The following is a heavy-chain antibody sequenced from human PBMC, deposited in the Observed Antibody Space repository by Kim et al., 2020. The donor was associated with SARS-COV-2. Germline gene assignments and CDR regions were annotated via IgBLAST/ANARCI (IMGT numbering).Heavy chain of an antibody. CDR1: GFTFSSYG. J-gene: IGHJ6*02. CDR3: ARDLHYYGGYYYYGMDV. D-gene: IGHD3-10*01. V-gene: IGHV3-33*01. Sequence: GGSLRLSCAASGFTFSSYGMHWVRQAPGKGLEWVAVIWYDGSNKYYADSVKGRFTISRDNSKNTLYLQMNSLRAEDTAVYYCARDLHYYGGYYYYGMDVWGQGTTVTVSS. CDR2: IWYDGSNK.